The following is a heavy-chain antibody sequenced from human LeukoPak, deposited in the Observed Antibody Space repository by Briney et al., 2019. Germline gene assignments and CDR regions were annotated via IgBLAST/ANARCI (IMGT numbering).Heavy chain of an antibody. D-gene: IGHD3-22*01. CDR1: GFTFSIYE. CDR3: ARETYYYDSSGYYGAFDI. J-gene: IGHJ3*02. V-gene: IGHV3-74*01. CDR2: INSDGSST. Sequence: GGSLRLSCAAYGFTFSIYEMNWVRQAPGKGLVWVSRINSDGSSTSYADSVKGRFTISRDNAKNTLYLQMNSLRAEDTAVYYCARETYYYDSSGYYGAFDIWGQGTMVTVSS.